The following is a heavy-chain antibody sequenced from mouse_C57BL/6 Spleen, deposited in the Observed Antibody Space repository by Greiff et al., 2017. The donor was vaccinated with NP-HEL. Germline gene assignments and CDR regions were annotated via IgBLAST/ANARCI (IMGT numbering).Heavy chain of an antibody. D-gene: IGHD1-1*01. V-gene: IGHV1-82*01. CDR3: ARGYYGSNYAMDY. J-gene: IGHJ4*01. Sequence: QVQLQQSGPELVKPGASVKISCKASGYAFSSSWMNWVKQRPGKGLEWIGRIYPGDGDTNYNGKFKGKATLTADKSSSTAYMQLSSLTSEDSAVYFCARGYYGSNYAMDYWGQGTSVTVSS. CDR2: IYPGDGDT. CDR1: GYAFSSSW.